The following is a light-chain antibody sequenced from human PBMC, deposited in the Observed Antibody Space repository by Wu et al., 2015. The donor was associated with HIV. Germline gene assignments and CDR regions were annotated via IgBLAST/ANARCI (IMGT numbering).Light chain of an antibody. CDR3: QKYNSALRK. V-gene: IGKV3-20*01. Sequence: SLSPGERATLSCRASQSVTSSNLAWYQQKPGQPPRLLIYGASARATGIPDRFSGSGSGTDFTLTVSRLAPEDVATYYCQKYNSALRKFGQGTKVEIK. CDR1: QSVTSSN. J-gene: IGKJ1*01. CDR2: GAS.